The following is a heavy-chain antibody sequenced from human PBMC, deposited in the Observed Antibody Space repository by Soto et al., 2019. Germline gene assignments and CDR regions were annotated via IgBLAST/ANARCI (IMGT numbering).Heavy chain of an antibody. J-gene: IGHJ5*02. CDR2: INPNSGGT. D-gene: IGHD2-15*01. V-gene: IGHV1-2*02. CDR1: GYTFTGYY. CDR3: ARGGDLYCSGGSCYSWFDP. Sequence: QVQLVQSGAEVKKPGASVKVSCKASGYTFTGYYMHWVRQAPGQGLEWMGWINPNSGGTNYAQKFQGEVPMTRDRSITTSYMERSRLRSDDTAVYYCARGGDLYCSGGSCYSWFDPWGQGTLVTVSS.